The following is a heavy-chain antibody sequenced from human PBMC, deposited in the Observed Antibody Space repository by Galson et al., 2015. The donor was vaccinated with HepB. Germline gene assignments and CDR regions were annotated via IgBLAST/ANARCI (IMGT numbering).Heavy chain of an antibody. V-gene: IGHV3-30*14. D-gene: IGHD5/OR15-5a*01. CDR3: AREVAYNVFDPPTFFDY. J-gene: IGHJ4*02. CDR1: GFTFRSHA. Sequence: SLRLSCAASGFTFRSHALHWVRQAPGKGLEWVAVISYDGSEKYYPDSVKGRFTISRDDFNNMLYLQMTSLRAEDTAVYYCAREVAYNVFDPPTFFDYWGQGTLVTVSS. CDR2: ISYDGSEK.